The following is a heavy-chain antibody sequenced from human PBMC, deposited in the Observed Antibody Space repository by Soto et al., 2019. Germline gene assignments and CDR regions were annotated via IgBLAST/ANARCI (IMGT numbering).Heavy chain of an antibody. CDR2: INPKSGGT. J-gene: IGHJ6*02. D-gene: IGHD2-8*01. Sequence: ASVKVSCKASGYSFTDYHIHWVRQAPGQGLEWLGRINPKSGGTSTAQKFQGWVTMTRDRSISTVYMELTRLRSDDTAVYFCARGHSTDCSNGVCSFFYNHDMDVWGQGTTVTVSS. CDR1: GYSFTDYH. CDR3: ARGHSTDCSNGVCSFFYNHDMDV. V-gene: IGHV1-2*04.